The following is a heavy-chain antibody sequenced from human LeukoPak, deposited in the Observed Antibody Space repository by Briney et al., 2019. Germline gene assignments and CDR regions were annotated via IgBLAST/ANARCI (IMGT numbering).Heavy chain of an antibody. Sequence: GGSLRLSCAASGFTFGTYGMSWVRQAPGKGLEWVSSISGSGGSTYHADSVKGRFTISRDNSKNTLCLQMNSLRAEDTAVYFCAKGSHIAVAGTLWFDPWGQGTLVTVSS. V-gene: IGHV3-23*01. D-gene: IGHD6-19*01. CDR3: AKGSHIAVAGTLWFDP. J-gene: IGHJ5*02. CDR2: ISGSGGST. CDR1: GFTFGTYG.